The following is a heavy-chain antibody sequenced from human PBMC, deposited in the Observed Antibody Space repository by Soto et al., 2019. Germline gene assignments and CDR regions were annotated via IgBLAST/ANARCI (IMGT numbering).Heavy chain of an antibody. V-gene: IGHV4-34*01. J-gene: IGHJ4*02. CDR1: GGSFSGYY. CDR3: ARGGPGYYGSGSYYPR. Sequence: ETLSLTCAVYGGSFSGYYWSWIRQPPGKGLEWIGEIGHSGGTVYNPSLKSRVTVSVDTSKNQFSLKLNSVTAADTAVYYCARGGPGYYGSGSYYPRWGQGTLVTVSS. CDR2: IGHSGGT. D-gene: IGHD3-10*01.